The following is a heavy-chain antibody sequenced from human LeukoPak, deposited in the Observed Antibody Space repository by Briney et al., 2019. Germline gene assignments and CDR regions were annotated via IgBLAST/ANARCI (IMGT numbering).Heavy chain of an antibody. D-gene: IGHD6-13*01. CDR1: GYTFTVYY. J-gene: IGHJ4*02. V-gene: IGHV1-2*02. CDR3: ARVVQYGSTPGVYYLDY. Sequence: ASVKVSCKASGYTFTVYYMHWVRQAPGQGLEWMGWINPNSGGTNYAQKFQGRVTMTRDTSISTAYMELSRLRSDDTAVYYCARVVQYGSTPGVYYLDYWGQGTLVTVSS. CDR2: INPNSGGT.